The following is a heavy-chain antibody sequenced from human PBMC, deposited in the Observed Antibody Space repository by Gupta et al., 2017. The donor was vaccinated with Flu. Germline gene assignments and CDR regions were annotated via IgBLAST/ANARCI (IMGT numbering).Heavy chain of an antibody. V-gene: IGHV1-2*04. J-gene: IGHJ4*02. CDR3: AREYYDSSGYFRGFDY. D-gene: IGHD3-22*01. Sequence: QVQLVQSGAEVKKPGASVKVSCKASGYTFTGYYMHWVRQAPGQGLEWMGWINPNSGGTNYAQKFQGWVTMTRDTSISTAYMELSRLRSDDTAVYYCAREYYDSSGYFRGFDYWGQGTLVTVSS. CDR1: GYTFTGYY. CDR2: INPNSGGT.